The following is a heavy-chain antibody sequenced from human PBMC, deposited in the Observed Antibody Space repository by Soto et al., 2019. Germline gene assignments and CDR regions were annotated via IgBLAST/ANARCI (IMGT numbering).Heavy chain of an antibody. J-gene: IGHJ4*02. CDR1: GFTFDNYA. CDR2: INWNSDTF. CDR3: ARDHDEDFGYDLDYFDF. Sequence: EVQLVESGGGLVQPGRSLRLYCATSGFTFDNYAMHWVRQGPGKGLEWVSGINWNSDTFDYADSVKGRFTISRDNAKNSLYLQMDSLRPEDTGFYYCARDHDEDFGYDLDYFDFWGRGTLVTVSS. V-gene: IGHV3-9*01. D-gene: IGHD5-12*01.